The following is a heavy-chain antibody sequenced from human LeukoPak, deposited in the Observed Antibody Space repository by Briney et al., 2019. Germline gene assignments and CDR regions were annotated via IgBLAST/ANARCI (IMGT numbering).Heavy chain of an antibody. CDR3: AVWPPSGGFDI. V-gene: IGHV3-11*01. D-gene: IGHD2-15*01. J-gene: IGHJ3*02. CDR2: TSPSGGTI. Sequence: PGGSLRLSCAASGFTFSDYYMSWIRQAPETGLEWLSYTSPSGGTIYYTDSVKGRFTMSRDNAQNALYLEMNSLRAEDTAVYYCAVWPPSGGFDIWGQGTMVTVSS. CDR1: GFTFSDYY.